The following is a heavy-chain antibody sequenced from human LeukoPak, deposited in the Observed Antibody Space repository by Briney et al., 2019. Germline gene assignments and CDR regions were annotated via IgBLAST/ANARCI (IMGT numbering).Heavy chain of an antibody. CDR1: GGSISSGSYY. D-gene: IGHD1-26*01. J-gene: IGHJ3*02. V-gene: IGHV4-61*02. Sequence: SQTLSLTCTVSGGSISSGSYYWSWIRQPAGKGLEWIGRIYTSGSTNYNPSLKSRVTISVDTSKNQFSLKLSSVTAADTAVYYCARDLGYLADLDAFDIWGQGTMVTVSS. CDR2: IYTSGST. CDR3: ARDLGYLADLDAFDI.